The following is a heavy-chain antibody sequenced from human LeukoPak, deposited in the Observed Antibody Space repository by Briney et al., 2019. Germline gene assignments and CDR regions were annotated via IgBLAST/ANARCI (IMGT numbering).Heavy chain of an antibody. J-gene: IGHJ4*02. D-gene: IGHD6-6*01. V-gene: IGHV4-59*08. CDR1: GGSISSHY. CDR3: ASQADDSSSSLVYFDY. CDR2: IYYSGTT. Sequence: SETLSLTCAVSGGSISSHYWSWIRQPPGKGLEWIGFIYYSGTTKYNPSLKSRVTISADTSKNQFSLKLSSVTAADTAVYYCASQADDSSSSLVYFDYWGQGTLVTVSS.